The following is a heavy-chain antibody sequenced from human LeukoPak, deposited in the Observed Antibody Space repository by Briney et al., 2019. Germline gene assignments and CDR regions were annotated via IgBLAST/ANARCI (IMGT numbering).Heavy chain of an antibody. CDR3: ATPGAYCGGDCYSYYYYGMDV. D-gene: IGHD2-21*02. J-gene: IGHJ6*02. CDR2: FDPEDGET. CDR1: GYTFTSYY. V-gene: IGHV1-24*01. Sequence: ASVTVSCKASGYTFTSYYMHWVRQAPGKGLEWMGGFDPEDGETIYAQKFQGRVTMTEDTSTDTAYMELSSLRSEDTAVYYCATPGAYCGGDCYSYYYYGMDVWGQGTTVTVSS.